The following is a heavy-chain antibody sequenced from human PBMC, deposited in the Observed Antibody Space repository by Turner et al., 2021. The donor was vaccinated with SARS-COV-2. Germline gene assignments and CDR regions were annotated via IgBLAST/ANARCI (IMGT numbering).Heavy chain of an antibody. D-gene: IGHD2-15*01. J-gene: IGHJ4*02. Sequence: QVHLQPLGAGLLKPSETLSLTCAVSAGSFSAYYWSWIRQPPGKGLQWIGEINHRGSTSYNPSLKSRVTISVDTSKSQFSLKLNSVTAADTAVYYCARVVMIASTPANFDSWGQGTLVTVSS. CDR1: AGSFSAYY. CDR2: INHRGST. V-gene: IGHV4-34*01. CDR3: ARVVMIASTPANFDS.